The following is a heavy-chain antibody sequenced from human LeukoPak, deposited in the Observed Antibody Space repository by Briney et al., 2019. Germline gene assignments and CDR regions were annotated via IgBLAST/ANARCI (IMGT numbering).Heavy chain of an antibody. D-gene: IGHD5-18*01. CDR1: GFTFSSYG. CDR2: ISYDGSNK. CDR3: AKDRIQLWVMDY. J-gene: IGHJ4*02. Sequence: GGSLRLSCAASGFTFSSYGMHWVGQAPGKGLEWVAVISYDGSNKYYADSVKGRFTISRDNSKNTLYLQMNSLRAEDTAVYYCAKDRIQLWVMDYWGQGTLVTVSS. V-gene: IGHV3-30*18.